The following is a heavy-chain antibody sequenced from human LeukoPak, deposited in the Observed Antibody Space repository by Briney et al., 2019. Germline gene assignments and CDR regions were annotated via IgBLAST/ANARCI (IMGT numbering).Heavy chain of an antibody. D-gene: IGHD2-21*02. CDR1: GGSISSYY. CDR3: ARERVWRYCGGDSCGWFDP. V-gene: IGHV4-34*01. CDR2: INHSGST. J-gene: IGHJ5*02. Sequence: SETLSLTCSVSGGSISSYYWSWIRQPPGKGLEWIGEINHSGSTNYNPSLKSRVTMSVDTSKNQFSLKLSSVTAADTAVYYCARERVWRYCGGDSCGWFDPWGQGTLVTVSS.